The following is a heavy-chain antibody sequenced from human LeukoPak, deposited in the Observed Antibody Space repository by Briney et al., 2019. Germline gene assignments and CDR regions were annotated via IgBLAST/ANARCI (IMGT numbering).Heavy chain of an antibody. J-gene: IGHJ3*02. CDR2: IYSSGST. V-gene: IGHV4-39*07. D-gene: IGHD3-9*01. CDR1: GDSISSARNY. CDR3: ARVLTGSNAFDI. Sequence: SETLSLTCSVSGDSISSARNYWGWIRQSPGMGLEWLASIYSSGSTHSNPSLKSRVSISIDTSKNQFSLKLSSVTAADTAVYYCARVLTGSNAFDIWGQGTMVTVSS.